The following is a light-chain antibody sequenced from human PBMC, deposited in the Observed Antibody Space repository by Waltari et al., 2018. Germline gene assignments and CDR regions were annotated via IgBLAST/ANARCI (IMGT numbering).Light chain of an antibody. CDR2: RTS. J-gene: IGLJ3*02. CDR3: VLYMVRGIWV. Sequence: QTVATQEPSSSVPRGGTVILTSGLTSGSVSTGNYPCWYQQTPGQAPRTLIYRTSIRSSGVADRFSGSILGNKAALTVTGARADDESDYYCVLYMVRGIWVFGGGTKLAVL. CDR1: SGSVSTGNY. V-gene: IGLV8-61*01.